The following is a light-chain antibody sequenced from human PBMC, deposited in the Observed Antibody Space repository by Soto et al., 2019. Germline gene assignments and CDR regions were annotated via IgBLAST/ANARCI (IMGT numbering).Light chain of an antibody. Sequence: QSALTQPASVSGSPGQSITISCTGTSSDVGGYNYVSWYQQHPGKAPKLMIYEVSNRPSGVSNRFSGSKSGNTASLTISGLQAEDEADYYCQSYDRSLSGAWVFGGGTKVTVL. CDR3: QSYDRSLSGAWV. CDR2: EVS. CDR1: SSDVGGYNY. V-gene: IGLV2-14*01. J-gene: IGLJ3*02.